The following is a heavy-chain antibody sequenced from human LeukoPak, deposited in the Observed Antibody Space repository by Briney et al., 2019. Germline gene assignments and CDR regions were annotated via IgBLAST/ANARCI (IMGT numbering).Heavy chain of an antibody. Sequence: SETLSLTCTVSGGSISSSSYYWGWIRQPPGKGLEWIGSIYYSGSTYYNPSLKSRVTISVDTSKNQFSLKLSSVTAADTAVYYCASSPTYCSSSSCYPYYFYYWVQGTLVTVSS. D-gene: IGHD2-2*01. CDR3: ASSPTYCSSSSCYPYYFYY. J-gene: IGHJ4*02. CDR2: IYYSGST. CDR1: GGSISSSSYY. V-gene: IGHV4-39*01.